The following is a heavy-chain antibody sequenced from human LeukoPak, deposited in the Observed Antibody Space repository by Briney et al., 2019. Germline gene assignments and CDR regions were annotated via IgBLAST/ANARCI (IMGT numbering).Heavy chain of an antibody. J-gene: IGHJ5*02. CDR3: ARHAIHNWFDP. CDR2: ISYSGST. CDR1: GGSIRSRRYY. Sequence: SETLSLTCTVSGGSIRSRRYYWGWVRQPPGKGLEWMGSISYSGSTYYNPSLKSRVTISVDTSKNQFSLKLSSVTAADTAVYYCARHAIHNWFDPWGQGTLVTVYS. V-gene: IGHV4-39*01.